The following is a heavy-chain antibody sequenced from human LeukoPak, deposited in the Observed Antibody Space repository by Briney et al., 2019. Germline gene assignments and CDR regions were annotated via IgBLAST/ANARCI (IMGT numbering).Heavy chain of an antibody. V-gene: IGHV4-34*01. CDR2: INHSGST. CDR3: ARRVQLWSFYYMDV. CDR1: GGSFSGYY. Sequence: PSETLSLTCAVYGGSFSGYYWSWIRQPPGKGLEWIGEINHSGSTNYNPSLKSRVTISVDTSKNQFSPKLSSVTAADTAVYYCARRVQLWSFYYMDVWGKGTTVTVSS. D-gene: IGHD5-18*01. J-gene: IGHJ6*03.